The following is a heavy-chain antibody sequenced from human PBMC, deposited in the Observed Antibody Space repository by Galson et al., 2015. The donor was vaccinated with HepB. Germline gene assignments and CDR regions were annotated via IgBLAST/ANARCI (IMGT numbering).Heavy chain of an antibody. CDR3: ARDDIVVVPAASLEYYYYYGMDV. CDR2: IKQDGSEK. J-gene: IGHJ6*02. D-gene: IGHD2-2*01. V-gene: IGHV3-7*03. CDR1: GFTFSSYW. Sequence: SLRLSCAASGFTFSSYWMSWVRQAPGKGLEWVANIKQDGSEKYYVDSVKGRFTISRDNAKNSLYLQMNSLRAEDTAVYYCARDDIVVVPAASLEYYYYYGMDVWGQRTTVTVSS.